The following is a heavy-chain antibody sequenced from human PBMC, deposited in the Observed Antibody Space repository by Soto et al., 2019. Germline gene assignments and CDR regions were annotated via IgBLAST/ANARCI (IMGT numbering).Heavy chain of an antibody. CDR3: ARDRGPSSGYYPYWFDP. J-gene: IGHJ5*02. CDR2: IIPIFGTA. V-gene: IGHV1-69*12. CDR1: GGTFSSYA. D-gene: IGHD3-22*01. Sequence: QVQLVQSGAEVKKPGSSVKVSCKASGGTFSSYAISWVRQAPGQGLEWMGEIIPIFGTANYAQKFQGRVTITADESTSIAYMELNSLRSEDTAVYYCARDRGPSSGYYPYWFDPWGQGTLVTVSA.